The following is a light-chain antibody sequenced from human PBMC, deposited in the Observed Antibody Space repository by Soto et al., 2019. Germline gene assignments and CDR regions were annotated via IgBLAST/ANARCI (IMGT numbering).Light chain of an antibody. J-gene: IGKJ5*01. Sequence: DSQMAQSPSTLSLSVGYRFTITCRASQTISSWLAWYHQKPGKAPNLLMYTASNLQSGVPSRFSGSGSGTDFTLTISSLQPEDFATYYCQQSYSTPISFGQGTRLEIK. CDR2: TAS. CDR1: QTISSW. CDR3: QQSYSTPIS. V-gene: IGKV1-39*01.